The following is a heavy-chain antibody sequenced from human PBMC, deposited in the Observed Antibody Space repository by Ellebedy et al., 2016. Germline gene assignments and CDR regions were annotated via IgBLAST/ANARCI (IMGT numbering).Heavy chain of an antibody. CDR2: IYYSENT. D-gene: IGHD6-13*01. CDR1: GASIITYY. CDR3: ARGGASSKWLDN. V-gene: IGHV4-59*01. Sequence: SETLSLTCTVSGASIITYYWSWIRQPPGKGLEWIGYIYYSENTNYNPSLRGRVTMSVDKSKNQFSLNLSSVTAADTAVYYCARGGASSKWLDNWGQGALVTVSS. J-gene: IGHJ4*02.